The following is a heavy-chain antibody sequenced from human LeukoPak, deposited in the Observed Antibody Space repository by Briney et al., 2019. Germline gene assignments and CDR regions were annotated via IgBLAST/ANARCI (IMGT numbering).Heavy chain of an antibody. Sequence: SVKVSCKASGGTFSSYTINWVRQAPGQGLEWMGGIIPIFGTADYAQKFQGRVTITADESTSTAYMELSSQRSEDTAVYYCARVFLGSRRVHWFDPWGQGTLVTVSS. D-gene: IGHD2-2*01. J-gene: IGHJ5*02. V-gene: IGHV1-69*13. CDR2: IIPIFGTA. CDR3: ARVFLGSRRVHWFDP. CDR1: GGTFSSYT.